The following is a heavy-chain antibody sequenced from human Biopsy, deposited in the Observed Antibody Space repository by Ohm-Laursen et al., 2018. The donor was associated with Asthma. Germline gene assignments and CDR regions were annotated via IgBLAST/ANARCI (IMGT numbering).Heavy chain of an antibody. CDR1: GGSISSGGYS. D-gene: IGHD6-13*01. J-gene: IGHJ6*02. CDR2: IYHSGST. CDR3: ARITNDRIAAAGRYYYYGMDV. Sequence: QTLSLTCAVSGGSISSGGYSWSWIRQPPGKGLEWIGYIYHSGSTNYNPSLKSRVTISVDTSKNQFSLKLSSVTAADTAVYYCARITNDRIAAAGRYYYYGMDVWGQGTTVTVSS. V-gene: IGHV4-30-2*01.